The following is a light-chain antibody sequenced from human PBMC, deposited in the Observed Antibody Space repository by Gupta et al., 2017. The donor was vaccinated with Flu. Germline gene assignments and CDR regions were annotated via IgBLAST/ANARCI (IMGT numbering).Light chain of an antibody. V-gene: IGLV1-47*01. Sequence: LTQPPSVSGTPGQTVTIACSGSSSNVGRNYVHWYQHFPGTAPKLLIQRNNQRASGVPDRFSGSKSSSSASLAISGLRSEDEADYFCSGWEDSPGAPVFGGGTKLTVL. CDR2: RNN. CDR3: SGWEDSPGAPV. CDR1: SSNVGRNY. J-gene: IGLJ3*02.